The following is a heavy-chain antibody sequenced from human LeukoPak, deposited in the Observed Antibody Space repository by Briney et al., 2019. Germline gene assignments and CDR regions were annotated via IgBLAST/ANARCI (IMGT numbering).Heavy chain of an antibody. CDR2: ISAYNGNT. Sequence: ASVKVSCKASGYTFTSYGISWVRQAPGQGLEWMGWISAYNGNTNYAQKLQGRVTMTTDTSTSTAYMQLRSLRSDDTAVYYCARDPSYYDILPGLRSLFGFDPWGQGTLVTVSS. D-gene: IGHD3-9*01. V-gene: IGHV1-18*01. CDR3: ARDPSYYDILPGLRSLFGFDP. CDR1: GYTFTSYG. J-gene: IGHJ5*02.